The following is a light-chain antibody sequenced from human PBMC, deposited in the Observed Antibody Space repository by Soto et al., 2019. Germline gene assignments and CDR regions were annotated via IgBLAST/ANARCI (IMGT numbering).Light chain of an antibody. V-gene: IGLV2-14*01. CDR2: DVN. Sequence: QSVLTQPASVSGSPGQSITISCTGTSSDVGGYNFVSWYQQHAGKAPKLIIYDVNNRPSGVSNRFSGSKSANTASLTISGLQAEDEADDYCSSYTTSNTEVFGTGTKLTVL. J-gene: IGLJ1*01. CDR1: SSDVGGYNF. CDR3: SSYTTSNTEV.